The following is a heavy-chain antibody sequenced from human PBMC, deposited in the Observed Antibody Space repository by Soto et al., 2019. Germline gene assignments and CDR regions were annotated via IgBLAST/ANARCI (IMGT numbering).Heavy chain of an antibody. CDR3: AKDLTLATYYDDSSGYYSGFEGPDY. D-gene: IGHD3-22*01. Sequence: VQLLESGGRLVQPGGSLRLSCAASGFPFSTSAMNWVRQAPGKGLEWVAVISYDGSNKYYADSVKGRFTISRDNSKNTLYLQMNSLRAEDTAVYYCAKDLTLATYYDDSSGYYSGFEGPDYWGQGTLVTVSS. V-gene: IGHV3-30*18. CDR2: ISYDGSNK. CDR1: GFPFSTSA. J-gene: IGHJ4*02.